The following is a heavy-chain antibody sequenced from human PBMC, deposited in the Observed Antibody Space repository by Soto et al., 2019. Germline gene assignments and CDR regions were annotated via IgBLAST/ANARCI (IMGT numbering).Heavy chain of an antibody. CDR3: ARDWADEYFDY. Sequence: EVQLVESGGGLVKPGGSLRLSCTASGFTFSSYSMNWVRQAPGQGLEWVSSISSSSSYIYYADSVKGRFTLSRDNAKNSLYLQMNSLRAEDTAVYYSARDWADEYFDYWGKGSLVTVSS. V-gene: IGHV3-21*01. CDR1: GFTFSSYS. CDR2: ISSSSSYI. J-gene: IGHJ4*02. D-gene: IGHD6-6*01.